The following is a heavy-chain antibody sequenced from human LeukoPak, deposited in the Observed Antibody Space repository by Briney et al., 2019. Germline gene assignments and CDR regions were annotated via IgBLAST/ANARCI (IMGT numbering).Heavy chain of an antibody. CDR1: GFTFSSYS. V-gene: IGHV3-21*01. CDR3: ARDYYDSSGYNLHAFDI. J-gene: IGHJ3*02. Sequence: GGSLRLSCAASGFTFSSYSMNWVRQAPGKGLEWVSSISSSSSYIYYADSVEGRFTISRDNAKNSLYLQMNSLRAEDTAVYYCARDYYDSSGYNLHAFDIWGQGTMVTVSS. D-gene: IGHD3-22*01. CDR2: ISSSSSYI.